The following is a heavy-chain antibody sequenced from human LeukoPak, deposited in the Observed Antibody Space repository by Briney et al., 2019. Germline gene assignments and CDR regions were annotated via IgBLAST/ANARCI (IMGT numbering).Heavy chain of an antibody. CDR1: GYTFTSYG. V-gene: IGHV1-18*04. CDR2: ISAYNGNT. D-gene: IGHD5-18*01. J-gene: IGHJ4*02. CDR3: ARDSTGRSYGEIDY. Sequence: ASVKVSCKASGYTFTSYGISWVRQAPGQGLEWMGWISAYNGNTNYAQKLQGRVTMTTDTSTSTAYMELSSLRSDDTAVYYCARDSTGRSYGEIDYWSQGTLVTVSS.